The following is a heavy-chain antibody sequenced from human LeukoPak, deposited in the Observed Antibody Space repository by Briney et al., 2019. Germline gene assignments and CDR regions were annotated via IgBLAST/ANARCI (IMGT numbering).Heavy chain of an antibody. CDR2: INVDGRVT. CDR1: GFTFSSYW. J-gene: IGHJ4*02. Sequence: GGSLRLSCTASGFTFSSYWVHWVRQSQEKRLVWVSRINVDGRVTDYADSVKGRFTISRDNARNTLYLQMRSLRVEDTAVYYCARDPRGIHDYWGQGTLVTVSS. D-gene: IGHD3-16*01. CDR3: ARDPRGIHDY. V-gene: IGHV3-74*01.